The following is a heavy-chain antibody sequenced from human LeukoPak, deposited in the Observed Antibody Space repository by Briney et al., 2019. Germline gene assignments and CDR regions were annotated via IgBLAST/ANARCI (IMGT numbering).Heavy chain of an antibody. CDR3: ARDIVAASSDGFDV. V-gene: IGHV4-4*07. Sequence: SETLSLTCSVSGGSVSSFFWSWIRQPAGKGLEWLGRMYASGSANYNPSLKSRISMSVDTSKSQFSLNLTSVTAADTAVYHCARDIVAASSDGFDVWGQGTTVTVSS. CDR1: GGSVSSFF. CDR2: MYASGSA. J-gene: IGHJ3*01. D-gene: IGHD2-15*01.